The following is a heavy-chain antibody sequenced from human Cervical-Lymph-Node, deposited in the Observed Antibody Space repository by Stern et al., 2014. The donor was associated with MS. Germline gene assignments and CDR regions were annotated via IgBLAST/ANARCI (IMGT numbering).Heavy chain of an antibody. CDR2: IYDSGST. Sequence: QLQLQESGPGLVKPSETLSLSCKVSGESISSYSWSWIRQPPGKGLEWIGYIYDSGSTNYNPSLKSRVTISIDTSKNQFSLKLSSVTAADTAVYYCAMSYGEGHWALYFDYWGQGTLVTVSS. J-gene: IGHJ4*02. V-gene: IGHV4-59*01. D-gene: IGHD3-16*01. CDR3: AMSYGEGHWALYFDY. CDR1: GESISSYS.